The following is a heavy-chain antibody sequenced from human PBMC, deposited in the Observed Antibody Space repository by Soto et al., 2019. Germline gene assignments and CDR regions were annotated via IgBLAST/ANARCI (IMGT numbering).Heavy chain of an antibody. V-gene: IGHV4-59*08. CDR3: ARHRVGPRGWTNWFDP. CDR2: IYYSGST. J-gene: IGHJ5*02. Sequence: SETLSLTCTVSGGSISSYYWSWIRQPPGKGLEWIGYIYYSGSTNYNPSLKSRVTISVDTSKNQFSLKLSSVTAADTAVYYCARHRVGPRGWTNWFDPWGQGTLVTVSS. CDR1: GGSISSYY. D-gene: IGHD3-10*01.